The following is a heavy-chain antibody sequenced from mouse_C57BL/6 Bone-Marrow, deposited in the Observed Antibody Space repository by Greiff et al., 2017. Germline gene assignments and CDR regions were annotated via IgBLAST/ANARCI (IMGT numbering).Heavy chain of an antibody. CDR1: GFNIKDYY. CDR3: ASYYYGSSYDWYFDV. CDR2: IDPEDGET. Sequence: VQLKESGAELVKPGASVKLSCTASGFNIKDYYMHWVKQRTEQGLAWIGRIDPEDGETKYAPKFQGKSTITADPSSNTAYLQLSSLTSEDTAVYYCASYYYGSSYDWYFDVWGTGTTVTVSS. D-gene: IGHD1-1*01. V-gene: IGHV14-2*01. J-gene: IGHJ1*03.